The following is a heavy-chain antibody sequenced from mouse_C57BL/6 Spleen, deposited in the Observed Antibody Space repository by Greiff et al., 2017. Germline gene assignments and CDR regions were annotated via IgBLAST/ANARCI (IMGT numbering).Heavy chain of an antibody. V-gene: IGHV5-17*01. Sequence: EVNLVESGGGLVKPGGSLKLSCAASGFTFSDYGMHWVRQAPEKGLEWVAYISRGSSTIYYADTVKGRFTISRDKAKNTRFLQLTSLMSGDTAMYYCAGEGITTIVAPFDYWGQGTTLTVSS. J-gene: IGHJ2*01. CDR1: GFTFSDYG. CDR3: AGEGITTIVAPFDY. CDR2: ISRGSSTI. D-gene: IGHD1-1*01.